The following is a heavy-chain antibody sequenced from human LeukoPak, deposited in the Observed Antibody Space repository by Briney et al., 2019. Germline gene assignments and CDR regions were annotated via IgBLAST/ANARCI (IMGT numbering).Heavy chain of an antibody. CDR3: AREFQLLFPWFDP. V-gene: IGHV4-4*07. CDR2: IYTSGST. J-gene: IGHJ5*02. D-gene: IGHD2-2*01. Sequence: SETLSVTCTDPGGSISRYYWRWIRETVGRGRESIGRIYTSGSTNYNPSLKSRVTMSVDTSKNQFSLKLSSVTAADTAVYYCAREFQLLFPWFDPWGQGTLVTVSS. CDR1: GGSISRYY.